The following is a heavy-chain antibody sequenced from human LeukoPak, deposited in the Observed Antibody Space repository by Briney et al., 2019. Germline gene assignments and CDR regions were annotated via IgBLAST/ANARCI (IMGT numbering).Heavy chain of an antibody. V-gene: IGHV4-31*03. D-gene: IGHD5-18*01. CDR3: ARDRGYSYGRDAFDI. CDR1: GGSISRGGYY. CDR2: IYYSGSI. Sequence: SETLSLTCTVSGGSISRGGYYWSWIRQHPGKGLEYIGYIYYSGSIYYNPSLKSRVTISLDPSKNQFSLKLSSVTAADTAVYYCARDRGYSYGRDAFDIWGQGTMVTVSS. J-gene: IGHJ3*02.